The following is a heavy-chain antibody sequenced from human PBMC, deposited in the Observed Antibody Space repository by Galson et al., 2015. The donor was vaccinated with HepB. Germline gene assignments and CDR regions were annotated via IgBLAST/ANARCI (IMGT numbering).Heavy chain of an antibody. CDR2: IYWDDDK. CDR3: AHIGRGNSGWYFAL. J-gene: IGHJ2*01. D-gene: IGHD3-10*01. V-gene: IGHV2-5*02. CDR1: GFSLSTSGVG. Sequence: PALVKPTQTLTLTCTFSGFSLSTSGVGVGWIRQPPGKALEWLTVIYWDDDKRYSPSLKSRLTITKDTSKNQVVLTMTNMDPVDTGTYYCAHIGRGNSGWYFALWGRGTLVTVS.